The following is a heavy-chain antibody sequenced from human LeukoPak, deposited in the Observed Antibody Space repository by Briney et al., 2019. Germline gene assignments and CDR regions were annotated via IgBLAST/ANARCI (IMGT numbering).Heavy chain of an antibody. D-gene: IGHD2-2*01. V-gene: IGHV4-4*07. J-gene: IGHJ6*02. CDR1: GGSISSYY. CDR3: AREKQDVIVVVPAATNYGMDV. Sequence: SETLSLTCTVSGGSISSYYWSWIRQPAGKGLEWIGRIYTSGSTNYNPSLKSRVTISVDTSKNQFSLKLSSVTAADTAVYYCAREKQDVIVVVPAATNYGMDVWGQGTTVTVSS. CDR2: IYTSGST.